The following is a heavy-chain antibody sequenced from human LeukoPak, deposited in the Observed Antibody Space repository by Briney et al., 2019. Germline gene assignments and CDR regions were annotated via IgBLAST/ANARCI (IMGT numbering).Heavy chain of an antibody. CDR2: LSGSGGNT. Sequence: GGSLRLSCAASGFTFSNYGMHWVRQAPGKGLEWVSTLSGSGGNTYYADSVKGRVTISRDNSKNTLYLQMNSLRAEDTAVYHCAKGSYYYDSADYFDYWGQGTLVTVSS. CDR1: GFTFSNYG. J-gene: IGHJ4*02. V-gene: IGHV3-23*01. CDR3: AKGSYYYDSADYFDY. D-gene: IGHD3-22*01.